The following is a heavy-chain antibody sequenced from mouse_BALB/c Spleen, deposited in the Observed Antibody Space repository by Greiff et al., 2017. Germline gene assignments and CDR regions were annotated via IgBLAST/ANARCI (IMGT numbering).Heavy chain of an antibody. Sequence: VQLQESGPGLVAPSQSLSITCTVSGFSLTGYGVNWVRQPPGKGLEWLGMIWGDGSTDYNSALKSRLSISKDNSKSQVFLKMNSLQTDDTARYYCAREGGVPYYAMDYWGQGTSVTVSS. V-gene: IGHV2-6-7*01. CDR2: IWGDGST. J-gene: IGHJ4*01. CDR1: GFSLTGYG. CDR3: AREGGVPYYAMDY.